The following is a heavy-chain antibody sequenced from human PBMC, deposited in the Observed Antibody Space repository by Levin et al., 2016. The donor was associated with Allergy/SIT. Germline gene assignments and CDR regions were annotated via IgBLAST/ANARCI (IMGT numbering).Heavy chain of an antibody. CDR3: ARGRNLYDSSGYARGRRLGMDV. CDR2: INHSGST. Sequence: SETLSLTCAVYGGSFSGYYWSWIRQPPGKGLEWIGEINHSGSTNYNPSLKSRVTISVDTSKNQFSLKLSSVTAADTAVYYCARGRNLYDSSGYARGRRLGMDVWGQGTTVTVSS. V-gene: IGHV4-34*01. D-gene: IGHD3-22*01. J-gene: IGHJ6*02. CDR1: GGSFSGYY.